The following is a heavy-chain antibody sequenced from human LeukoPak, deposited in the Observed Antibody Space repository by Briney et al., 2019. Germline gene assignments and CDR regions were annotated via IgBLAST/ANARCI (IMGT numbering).Heavy chain of an antibody. J-gene: IGHJ5*02. CDR3: ARVPPSPTMIVVVSWFDP. D-gene: IGHD3-22*01. CDR2: ISAYNGNT. V-gene: IGHV1-18*01. Sequence: ASVKVSCKASGYTFTSYGISWVRQAPGQGLEWMGWISAYNGNTNYAQKLQGRVTMTTDTSTSTAYMELRSLRSDDTAVYYCARVPPSPTMIVVVSWFDPRGQGTLVTVSS. CDR1: GYTFTSYG.